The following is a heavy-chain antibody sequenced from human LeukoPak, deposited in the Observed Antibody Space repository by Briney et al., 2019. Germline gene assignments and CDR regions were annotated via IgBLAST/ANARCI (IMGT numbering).Heavy chain of an antibody. J-gene: IGHJ5*02. Sequence: SETLSLTCTVSGGSISSGDYYWSWIRQPPGKGLEWIGYIYYSGSTYYNPSLKSRVTISVDTSKNQFSLKLSSVTAADTAVYYCARELLWFGIDPWGQGTLVTVSS. CDR1: GGSISSGDYY. CDR2: IYYSGST. CDR3: ARELLWFGIDP. V-gene: IGHV4-30-4*01. D-gene: IGHD3-10*01.